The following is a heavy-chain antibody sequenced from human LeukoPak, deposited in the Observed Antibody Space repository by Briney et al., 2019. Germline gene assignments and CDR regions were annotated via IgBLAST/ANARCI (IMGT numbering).Heavy chain of an antibody. CDR3: AKKVDSSGYYH. J-gene: IGHJ5*02. V-gene: IGHV3-23*01. CDR2: ISGSGGST. CDR1: GFTFSSYG. D-gene: IGHD3-22*01. Sequence: GGTLRLSCAASGFTFSSYGMSWVRQAPGKGLEWVSAISGSGGSTYYADSVKGRFTISRDNSKNTLYLQMNSLGAEDTAVYYCAKKVDSSGYYHWGQGTLVTVSS.